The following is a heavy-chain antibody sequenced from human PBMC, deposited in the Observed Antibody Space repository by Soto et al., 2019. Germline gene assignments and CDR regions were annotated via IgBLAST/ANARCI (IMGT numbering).Heavy chain of an antibody. J-gene: IGHJ1*01. D-gene: IGHD6-19*01. CDR2: IYSGGST. CDR1: GFTVSSNY. V-gene: IGHV3-66*01. Sequence: GGSLRLSCAASGFTVSSNYMSCVRQAPGKGLEWVSVIYSGGSTYYADSVKGRFTISRDNSKNTLYLQMNSLRAEDTAVYYCARDRIAVAGNPEYFQHWGQGILVTVAS. CDR3: ARDRIAVAGNPEYFQH.